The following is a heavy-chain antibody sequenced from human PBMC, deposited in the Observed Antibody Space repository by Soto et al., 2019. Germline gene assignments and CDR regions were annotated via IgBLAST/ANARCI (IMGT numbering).Heavy chain of an antibody. CDR2: IYYSGST. CDR3: ARHHAPLRSRSYYNSYYYYGMDV. D-gene: IGHD3-10*01. V-gene: IGHV4-39*01. J-gene: IGHJ6*02. CDR1: GGSISSSSYY. Sequence: SATLSLTCTVSGGSISSSSYYWGWIRQPPGKGLELIGSIYYSGSTYYSPSLKSRVTISVDTSKNQFSLKLSSVTAADTAVYYCARHHAPLRSRSYYNSYYYYGMDVWGQGTTVNVSS.